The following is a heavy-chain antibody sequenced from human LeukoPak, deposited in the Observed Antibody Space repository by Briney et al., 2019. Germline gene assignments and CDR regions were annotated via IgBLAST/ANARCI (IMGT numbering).Heavy chain of an antibody. J-gene: IGHJ4*02. CDR1: GFTFSSYS. Sequence: PGGSLRLSCAASGFTFSSYSMNWVRQAPGKGLEWVSYISSSSSTIYYADSVKGRITISRDNAKNSLYLQMNSLRAEDTAVYYCARDGTTYSSSSYYFDYWGQGTLVTVSS. D-gene: IGHD6-6*01. CDR3: ARDGTTYSSSSYYFDY. V-gene: IGHV3-48*04. CDR2: ISSSSSTI.